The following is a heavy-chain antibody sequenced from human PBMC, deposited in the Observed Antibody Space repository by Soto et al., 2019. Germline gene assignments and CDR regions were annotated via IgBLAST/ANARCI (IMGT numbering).Heavy chain of an antibody. J-gene: IGHJ6*03. CDR1: GFTFSSYA. CDR2: ISGSGGST. CDR3: AKTPLYDFWSGYYYYMDV. Sequence: GGFLRLSCAASGFTFSSYAMSWVRQAPGKGLEWVSAISGSGGSTYYADSVKGRFTISRDNSKNTLYLQMNSLRAEDTAVYYCAKTPLYDFWSGYYYYMDVWGKGTTVTVSS. V-gene: IGHV3-23*01. D-gene: IGHD3-3*01.